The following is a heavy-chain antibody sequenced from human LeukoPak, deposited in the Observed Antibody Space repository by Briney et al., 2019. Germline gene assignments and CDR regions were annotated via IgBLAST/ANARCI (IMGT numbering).Heavy chain of an antibody. CDR2: IYYSGST. J-gene: IGHJ3*02. CDR3: ARLLRFLEWLSDPYAFDI. CDR1: GGSISSYY. V-gene: IGHV4-59*08. Sequence: KPSETLSLTCTVSGGSISSYYWSWIRQPPGKGLEWIGYIYYSGSTYYNPSLKSRVTISVDTSKNQFSLKLSSVTAADTAVYYCARLLRFLEWLSDPYAFDIWGQGTMVTVSS. D-gene: IGHD3-3*01.